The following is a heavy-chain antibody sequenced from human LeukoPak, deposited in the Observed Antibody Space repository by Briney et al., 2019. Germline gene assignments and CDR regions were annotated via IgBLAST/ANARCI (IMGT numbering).Heavy chain of an antibody. V-gene: IGHV3-21*01. Sequence: GGSLRLSCAASGFTFRSYSMTWVRQAPGKGLEWVSSISSSTNYIYYADSVKGRFTISRDNAKNSLYLQMNSLRVEDTAVYYCARGRPDYYDTSGYVNYWGQGTLVTVSS. CDR2: ISSSTNYI. CDR3: ARGRPDYYDTSGYVNY. J-gene: IGHJ4*02. CDR1: GFTFRSYS. D-gene: IGHD3-22*01.